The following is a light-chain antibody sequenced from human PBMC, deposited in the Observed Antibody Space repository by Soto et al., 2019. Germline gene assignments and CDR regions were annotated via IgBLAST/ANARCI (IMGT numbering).Light chain of an antibody. CDR2: GAS. J-gene: IGKJ1*01. Sequence: EIVLTHSPGTLSLSPGERATLSFSSSQSVRSSYLAWYQQKPGQAPRLLIYGASSRATGIPDRFSGSGSGTDFTLTISSLEPEDFAVYYCQQRSNWLWTFGQGTKVDIK. CDR3: QQRSNWLWT. V-gene: IGKV3D-20*02. CDR1: QSVRSSY.